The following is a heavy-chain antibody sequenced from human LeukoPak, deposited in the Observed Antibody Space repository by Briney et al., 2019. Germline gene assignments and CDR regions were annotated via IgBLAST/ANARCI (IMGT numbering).Heavy chain of an antibody. V-gene: IGHV3-7*01. J-gene: IGHJ6*03. CDR1: GFTFSSYW. Sequence: GGSLRLSCAASGFTFSSYWMSWVRQAPGKGLEWVANIKQDGSEKYYVDSVKGRFTISRDNAKNSLHLQMNSLRAEDTAVYYCARDGFCSGGSCYYYYYMDVWGKGTTVTVSS. D-gene: IGHD2-15*01. CDR2: IKQDGSEK. CDR3: ARDGFCSGGSCYYYYYMDV.